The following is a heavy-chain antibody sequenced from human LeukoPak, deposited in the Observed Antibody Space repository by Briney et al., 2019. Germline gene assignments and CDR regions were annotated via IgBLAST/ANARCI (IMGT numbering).Heavy chain of an antibody. CDR3: ARDRHGYYYDSSASFDP. D-gene: IGHD3-22*01. CDR2: IFYDGKKE. Sequence: GGSLTLSCAASGFTFRTYGLHWVRQAPAKGLEWVAFIFYDGKKEFYAESVKGRFSIARDNSKDTLYLQMDSLRPEDTAVYYCARDRHGYYYDSSASFDPWGQGTLVTVSS. V-gene: IGHV3-30*04. CDR1: GFTFRTYG. J-gene: IGHJ5*02.